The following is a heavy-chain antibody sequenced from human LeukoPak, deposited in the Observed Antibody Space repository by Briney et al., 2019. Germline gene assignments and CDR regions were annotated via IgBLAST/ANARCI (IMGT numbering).Heavy chain of an antibody. J-gene: IGHJ6*02. V-gene: IGHV1-2*02. CDR1: GYTFTGYY. D-gene: IGHD3-10*01. CDR2: INPNSGGT. CDR3: ATAMVRRVIIIYYYYYGMDV. Sequence: ASVKVSCKASGYTFTGYYMHWVRQAPGQGLEWMGWINPNSGGTNYAQKFQGRVTMTRDTSISTAYMELSRLRSDDTAVYYCATAMVRRVIIIYYYYYGMDVWGQGTTVTVSS.